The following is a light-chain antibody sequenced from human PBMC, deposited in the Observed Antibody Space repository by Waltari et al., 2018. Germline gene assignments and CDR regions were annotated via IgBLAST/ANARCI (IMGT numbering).Light chain of an antibody. CDR3: CSYAGRSTWV. V-gene: IGLV2-23*02. J-gene: IGLJ3*02. Sequence: SALTQPASVSGSHGQSTTISCTGASPDVGDYNYVSWYQQIPGKAPKVIIYDVTKRPSGVSNRFSGSKSGNSASLSISGLQAEDEAHYYCCSYAGRSTWVFGGGTKVTVL. CDR2: DVT. CDR1: SPDVGDYNY.